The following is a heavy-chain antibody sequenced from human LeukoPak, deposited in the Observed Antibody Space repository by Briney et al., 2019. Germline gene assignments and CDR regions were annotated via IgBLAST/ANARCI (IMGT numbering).Heavy chain of an antibody. CDR3: ARGGGTTDRAWYGYYFDH. CDR2: ISFDGTNK. Sequence: GGSLRLSCAVSGFTFSSYAMRWVRQAPGKGLEWVAVISFDGTNKYYAASVKGRFTMSRDNSKNTLYVQMNSLRPEDTAVYYCARGGGTTDRAWYGYYFDHWGQGTLGTVSS. J-gene: IGHJ4*02. D-gene: IGHD4-17*01. V-gene: IGHV3-30*04. CDR1: GFTFSSYA.